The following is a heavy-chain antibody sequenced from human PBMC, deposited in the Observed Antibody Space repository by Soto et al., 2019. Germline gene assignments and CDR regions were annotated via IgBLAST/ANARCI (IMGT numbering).Heavy chain of an antibody. D-gene: IGHD3-9*01. V-gene: IGHV3-23*01. CDR2: ISGSGGST. Sequence: EVQLLESGGGLVQPGGSLRLSCAASGFTFSSYAMSWVRQAPGKGLEWVSAISGSGGSTYYADSVKGRFTSSRDNSKNTLYLQMNSLRAEDTAVYYCAKRSSTRDILTGYYPDYWGQGTLVTVSS. J-gene: IGHJ4*02. CDR1: GFTFSSYA. CDR3: AKRSSTRDILTGYYPDY.